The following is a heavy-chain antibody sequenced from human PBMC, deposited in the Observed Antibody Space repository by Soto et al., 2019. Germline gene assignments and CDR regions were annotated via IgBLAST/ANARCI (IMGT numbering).Heavy chain of an antibody. CDR2: IWYDGSNK. J-gene: IGHJ6*02. V-gene: IGHV3-33*01. CDR1: GFTFSSYG. D-gene: IGHD3-9*01. Sequence: SLRLSCAASGFTFSSYGMHWVRQAPGKGLEWVAVIWYDGSNKYYADSVKGRFTISRDNSKNTRYLQMNSLRAEDTAVYYCARADYDILTGPTPLDYYYYGMDVWGQGTTVTVSS. CDR3: ARADYDILTGPTPLDYYYYGMDV.